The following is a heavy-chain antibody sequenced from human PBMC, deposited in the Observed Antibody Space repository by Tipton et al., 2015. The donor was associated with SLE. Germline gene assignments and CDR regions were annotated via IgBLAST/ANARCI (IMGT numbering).Heavy chain of an antibody. Sequence: TLSLTCSVSGFSISTYYWNWIRQSPGKGLEWIGNIYYVGSTNYNPSFKGRVTISVATSKNQFSLKLRSVTAADTAVYYCARERGGPDYWGQGTLVTVSS. J-gene: IGHJ4*02. CDR3: ARERGGPDY. CDR1: GFSISTYY. V-gene: IGHV4-59*12. CDR2: IYYVGST. D-gene: IGHD3-16*01.